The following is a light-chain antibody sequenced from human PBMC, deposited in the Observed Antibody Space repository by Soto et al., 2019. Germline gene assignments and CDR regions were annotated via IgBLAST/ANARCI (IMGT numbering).Light chain of an antibody. V-gene: IGKV3-11*01. CDR2: DVS. J-gene: IGKJ4*01. CDR3: QQRTSWPT. Sequence: EIVLTQSPATLSLSPGARATLSCRASQSVTSSFAWFQQKPGQAPRLLIYDVSRRATAIPARFSGSGSGTDLTLSISSLDPEDFAVYYCQQRTSWPTFGGGTNVDIK. CDR1: QSVTSS.